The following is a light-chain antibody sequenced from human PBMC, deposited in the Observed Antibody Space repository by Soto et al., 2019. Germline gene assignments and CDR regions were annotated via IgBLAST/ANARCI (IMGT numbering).Light chain of an antibody. CDR1: ISNIGSNY. CDR3: AAWDDSLSARVV. CDR2: KNN. V-gene: IGLV1-47*01. Sequence: QSVLTQPPSASGTPGQRVTISCSGSISNIGSNYVYWYQQFPGTAPKLLIYKNNQRPSGVPDRFSCSKSGTSASLAISGLRSEDEAYYYCAAWDDSLSARVVFGGGTKLTVL. J-gene: IGLJ2*01.